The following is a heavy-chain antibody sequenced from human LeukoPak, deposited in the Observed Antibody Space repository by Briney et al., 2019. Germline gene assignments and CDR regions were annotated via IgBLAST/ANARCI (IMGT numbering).Heavy chain of an antibody. CDR3: ARDYYGSGSKSDY. J-gene: IGHJ4*02. CDR2: IWYDGSNK. V-gene: IGHV3-33*01. Sequence: TGGSLILSCAASGFTFSSYGMHWVRQAPGKGLEWVAVIWYDGSNKYYADSVKGRFTISRDNSKNTLYLQMNSLRAEDTAVYYCARDYYGSGSKSDYWGQGTLVTVSS. CDR1: GFTFSSYG. D-gene: IGHD3-10*01.